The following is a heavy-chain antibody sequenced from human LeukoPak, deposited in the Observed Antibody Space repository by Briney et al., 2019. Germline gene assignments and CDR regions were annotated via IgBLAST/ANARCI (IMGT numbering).Heavy chain of an antibody. CDR2: ISGNGDHT. D-gene: IGHD6-13*01. Sequence: PGGSLRLSCAASGFTFSSYAMSWVRQAPGKGLEWVSTISGNGDHTYYADSVKGRFTISRDNSKNTLYLQMNSLRADDTAVYYCAKRGIAAAASFDYWGQGTLVSVSS. CDR1: GFTFSSYA. V-gene: IGHV3-23*01. CDR3: AKRGIAAAASFDY. J-gene: IGHJ4*02.